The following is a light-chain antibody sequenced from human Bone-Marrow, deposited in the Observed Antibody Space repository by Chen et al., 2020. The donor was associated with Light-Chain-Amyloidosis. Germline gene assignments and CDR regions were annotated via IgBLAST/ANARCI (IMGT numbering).Light chain of an antibody. CDR1: SSDVGTYNL. J-gene: IGLJ3*02. Sequence: QSALTQPASVSGSPGQSITISCTGSSSDVGTYNLVSWYQHHPGKAPKRSIYEAKKRPSGVSNRFSGSRSGYTASLTISGLQAEDEADYYCCSYAGRGKMFGGGTKLTVL. CDR2: EAK. V-gene: IGLV2-23*01. CDR3: CSYAGRGKM.